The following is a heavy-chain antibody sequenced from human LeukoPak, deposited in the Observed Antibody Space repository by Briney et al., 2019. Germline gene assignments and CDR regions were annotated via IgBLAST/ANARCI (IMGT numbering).Heavy chain of an antibody. V-gene: IGHV1-2*02. CDR2: INPIGGGT. Sequence: ASVKASCKASGYTFTGYYIHWVRQPPGQGLEWMGWINPIGGGTNYAQKFQGRVTMTRDTSITTAYMEMSSLRSDDTAVYYCARDNGRCYPVYFGHWGQGTLVTVAS. CDR3: ARDNGRCYPVYFGH. J-gene: IGHJ4*02. D-gene: IGHD3-16*02. CDR1: GYTFTGYY.